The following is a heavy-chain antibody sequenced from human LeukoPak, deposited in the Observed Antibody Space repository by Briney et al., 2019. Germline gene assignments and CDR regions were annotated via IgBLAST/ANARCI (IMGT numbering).Heavy chain of an antibody. Sequence: GGSLRLSCAASGFTFSSYEMNWVRQAPGKGLEWVSYIGSSGSTIYYADSVKGRFTISRDNAKNSLYLQMNSLRAEDTAVYYCARGPYGDYGQGFDYWGQGTLVTVSS. D-gene: IGHD4-17*01. V-gene: IGHV3-48*03. CDR2: IGSSGSTI. CDR3: ARGPYGDYGQGFDY. CDR1: GFTFSSYE. J-gene: IGHJ4*02.